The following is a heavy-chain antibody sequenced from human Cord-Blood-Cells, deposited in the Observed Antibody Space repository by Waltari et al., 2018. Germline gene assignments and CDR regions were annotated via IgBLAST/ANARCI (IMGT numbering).Heavy chain of an antibody. CDR2: MNPNSGNT. D-gene: IGHD3-3*01. Sequence: QVQLEQSGAEVKKPGASVKVSCKASGYTFTSYDINWVRQATGQGLEWMGWMNPNSGNTGYAQKFQGRVTMTRNTSISTAYMELSSLRSEDTAVYYCARSFWSGYYTYYYYGMDVWGQGTTVTVSS. CDR3: ARSFWSGYYTYYYYGMDV. CDR1: GYTFTSYD. J-gene: IGHJ6*02. V-gene: IGHV1-8*01.